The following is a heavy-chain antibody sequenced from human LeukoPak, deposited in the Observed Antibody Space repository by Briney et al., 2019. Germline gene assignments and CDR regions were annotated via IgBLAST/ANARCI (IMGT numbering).Heavy chain of an antibody. CDR1: GGSISSYY. Sequence: LETLSLTCTVSGGSISSYYWSWIRQPPGKGLEWIGYIYYSGSTNYNPSLKSRVTISVDTSKNQFSLKLSSVTAADTAVYYSAKLSSGWNYFDYWGQGTLVTVSS. D-gene: IGHD6-19*01. CDR2: IYYSGST. V-gene: IGHV4-59*01. J-gene: IGHJ4*02. CDR3: AKLSSGWNYFDY.